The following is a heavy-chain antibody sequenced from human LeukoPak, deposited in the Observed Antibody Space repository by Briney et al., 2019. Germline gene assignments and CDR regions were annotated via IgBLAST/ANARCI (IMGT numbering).Heavy chain of an antibody. J-gene: IGHJ4*02. V-gene: IGHV1-2*02. CDR3: ARADEYSSSSPPDY. CDR2: INPNSGGT. Sequence: VSVKVSCKASGYTFTGYYMHWVRQAPGQGLEWMGWINPNSGGTNYAQKFQGRVTMTRDTSISTAYMELSRLRSDDTAVYYCARADEYSSSSPPDYWGQGTLVTVSS. CDR1: GYTFTGYY. D-gene: IGHD6-6*01.